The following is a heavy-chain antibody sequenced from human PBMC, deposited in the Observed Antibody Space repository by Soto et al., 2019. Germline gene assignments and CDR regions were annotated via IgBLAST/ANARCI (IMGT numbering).Heavy chain of an antibody. V-gene: IGHV4-39*01. CDR2: VYYTGNT. CDR3: ARHPTHAEITAYATHYCDS. D-gene: IGHD2-21*01. J-gene: IGHJ4*02. CDR1: GVSVTSSYSY. Sequence: QLQLQESGPGLVKPSETLSLTCTVSGVSVTSSYSYWGWIRQPPGKGLEWIGRVYYTGNTNYKPSLESRVTISVDPSQNQFSLILSSVTAADTAVYFCARHPTHAEITAYATHYCDSWGQGTLITVSS.